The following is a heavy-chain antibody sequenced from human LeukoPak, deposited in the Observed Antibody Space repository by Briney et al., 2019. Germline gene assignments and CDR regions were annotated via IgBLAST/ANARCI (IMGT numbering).Heavy chain of an antibody. Sequence: GGSLRLSCATSGFIFGNYWMHWVRQAPGKGLVWVSRINNDGSSTTYADSVKGRFTISRDNARNTLYLQMNGLRAEDTAVYYCARDGISCSGGHCYFASWGQGTLVTVSS. CDR2: INNDGSST. CDR1: GFIFGNYW. J-gene: IGHJ4*02. CDR3: ARDGISCSGGHCYFAS. V-gene: IGHV3-74*01. D-gene: IGHD2-15*01.